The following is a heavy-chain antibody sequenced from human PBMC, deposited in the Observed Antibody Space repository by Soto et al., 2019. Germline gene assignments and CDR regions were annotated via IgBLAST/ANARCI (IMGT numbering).Heavy chain of an antibody. V-gene: IGHV3-33*01. CDR3: ARDLEGPFDY. CDR2: IWYDGSNK. D-gene: IGHD1-1*01. CDR1: GFTFSYYG. J-gene: IGHJ4*02. Sequence: QVQLVESGGGVVQPGRSLRLSCAASGFTFSYYGMHWVRQAPGKGLEWVAVIWYDGSNKYYADSVKGRFTISRDNSKNTLYLQMNSLIAEDTAVYYCARDLEGPFDYWGQGTLVTVSS.